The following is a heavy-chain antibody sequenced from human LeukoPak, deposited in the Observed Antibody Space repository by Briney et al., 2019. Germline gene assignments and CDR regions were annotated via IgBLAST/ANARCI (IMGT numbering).Heavy chain of an antibody. CDR3: AREYSSSPWYFDV. V-gene: IGHV1-2*06. D-gene: IGHD6-6*01. CDR1: GYTFTGYY. CDR2: INPNSGGT. Sequence: GASVKVSCKASGYTFTGYYMHSVRQAPGQGLEWMGRINPNSGGTNYAQKFQGRVTMTRDTSISTAYMELSRLRSDDTAVYYCAREYSSSPWYFDVWGRGTLVTVSS. J-gene: IGHJ2*01.